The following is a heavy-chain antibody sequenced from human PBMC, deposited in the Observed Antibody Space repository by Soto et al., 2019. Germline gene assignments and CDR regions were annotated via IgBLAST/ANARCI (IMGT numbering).Heavy chain of an antibody. CDR2: VDLDIGGT. D-gene: IGHD7-27*01. Sequence: QVQMVQSGAEVKKPGPSVKVSCKASGHTFTGHHMHWVRQAPGQGLEWMGLVDLDIGGTTYAPKFQVRITSTSDTAIPTDYMELRGLRCDDTAVYYCGLETTGTGGFDYWGQGTLVT. CDR1: GHTFTGHH. CDR3: GLETTGTGGFDY. V-gene: IGHV1-2*02. J-gene: IGHJ4*02.